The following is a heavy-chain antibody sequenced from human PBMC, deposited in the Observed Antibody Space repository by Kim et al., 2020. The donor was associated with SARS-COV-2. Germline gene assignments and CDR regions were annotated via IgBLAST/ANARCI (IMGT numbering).Heavy chain of an antibody. V-gene: IGHV3-30*04. CDR2: ISYDGSNK. CDR3: ARALIVVVIKMVDY. CDR1: GFTFSSYA. D-gene: IGHD3-22*01. J-gene: IGHJ4*02. Sequence: GGSLRLSCAASGFTFSSYAMHWVRQAPGKGLEWVAVISYDGSNKYYADSVKGRFTISRDNSKNTLYLQMNSLRAEDTAVYYCARALIVVVIKMVDYWGQGTLVTVSS.